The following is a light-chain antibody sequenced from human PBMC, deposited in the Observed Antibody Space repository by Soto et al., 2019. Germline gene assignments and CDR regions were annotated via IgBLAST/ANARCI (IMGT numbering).Light chain of an antibody. CDR1: QSVGSA. CDR2: DAS. J-gene: IGKJ3*01. CDR3: QQRSNWPPYT. Sequence: PGERATLSCRASQSVGSALAWYQQKPGQTPRLLIYDASSRATGIPARFSGSGSGTGFTLTISSLEPEDFAVYYCQQRSNWPPYTFGPGTKVDIK. V-gene: IGKV3-11*01.